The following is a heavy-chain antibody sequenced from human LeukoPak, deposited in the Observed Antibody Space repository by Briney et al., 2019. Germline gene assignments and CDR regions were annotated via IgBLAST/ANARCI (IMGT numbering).Heavy chain of an antibody. CDR2: INHSGST. J-gene: IGHJ6*02. D-gene: IGHD3-3*01. Sequence: SETLSLTCAVYGGSFSGYYWSWIRQPPGKGLEWIGEINHSGSTNYNPSLKSRVTISVDTSKNQFSLKLSSVTAADTAVYYCARVPFNRYGPYDFWSGYYPDYYYYGMDVWGQGTTVTVSS. V-gene: IGHV4-34*01. CDR1: GGSFSGYY. CDR3: ARVPFNRYGPYDFWSGYYPDYYYYGMDV.